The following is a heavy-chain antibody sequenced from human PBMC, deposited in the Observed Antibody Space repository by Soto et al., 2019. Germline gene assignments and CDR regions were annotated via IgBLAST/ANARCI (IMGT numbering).Heavy chain of an antibody. CDR2: IYYSGST. CDR1: GGSISSGGYY. J-gene: IGHJ4*02. CDR3: ARDRVTHCSSTSCYPGPFDY. D-gene: IGHD2-2*01. Sequence: SETLSLTCTGSGGSISSGGYYWSWIRQHPGKGLEWIGYIYYSGSTYYNPSLKSRVTISVDTSKNQFSLKLSSVTAADTAVYYCARDRVTHCSSTSCYPGPFDYWGQGTLVTVSS. V-gene: IGHV4-31*03.